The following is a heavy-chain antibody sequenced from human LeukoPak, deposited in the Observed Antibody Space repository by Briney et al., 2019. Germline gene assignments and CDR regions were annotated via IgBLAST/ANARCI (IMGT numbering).Heavy chain of an antibody. CDR3: AREADGFPNGPRGGCGVDCVPPDY. V-gene: IGHV1-2*02. J-gene: IGHJ4*02. CDR2: INPNSGGT. D-gene: IGHD2-21*01. Sequence: ASVKVSCKASGYTFTGYYMHWVRQAPGQGLEWMGWINPNSGGTNYAQKFQGRVTRTRDTSISTAYMELSRLRSDDTAVYYWAREADGFPNGPRGGCGVDCVPPDYWGQGTLVTVSS. CDR1: GYTFTGYY.